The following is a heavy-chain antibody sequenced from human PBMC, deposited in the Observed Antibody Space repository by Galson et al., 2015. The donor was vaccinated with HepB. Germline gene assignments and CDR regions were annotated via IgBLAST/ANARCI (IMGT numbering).Heavy chain of an antibody. D-gene: IGHD2-21*02. CDR1: GFTFSNYG. J-gene: IGHJ6*02. V-gene: IGHV3-30*18. CDR2: ISYDGSNK. CDR3: AKDLHIVVVTVPGYYYGMDV. Sequence: SLRLSCAASGFTFSNYGMHWVRQAPGRGLEWVAVISYDGSNKYYADSVKGRFTISRDNSKNTLYLQMNSLRAEDTAVYYCAKDLHIVVVTVPGYYYGMDVWGQGTTVTVSS.